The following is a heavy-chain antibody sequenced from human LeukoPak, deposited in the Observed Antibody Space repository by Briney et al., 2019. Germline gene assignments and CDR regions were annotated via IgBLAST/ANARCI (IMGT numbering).Heavy chain of an antibody. CDR1: GFTFSDYY. Sequence: KSGGSLRLSCAASGFTFSDYYMSWIRQAPGKGLEWVSYISSSGSTIYYADSVKGRFTISRDNSKNTLYLQMNSLRAEDTAVYYCARGLRFLEWFPTPSYFFDYWGQGTLVTVSS. J-gene: IGHJ4*02. CDR3: ARGLRFLEWFPTPSYFFDY. V-gene: IGHV3-11*04. CDR2: ISSSGSTI. D-gene: IGHD3-3*01.